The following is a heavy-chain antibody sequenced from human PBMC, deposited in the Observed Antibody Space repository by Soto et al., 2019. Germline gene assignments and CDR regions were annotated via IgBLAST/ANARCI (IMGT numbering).Heavy chain of an antibody. D-gene: IGHD2-2*01. V-gene: IGHV1-69*13. CDR1: GGTFSSYA. CDR3: ASIRYCISTSCYASAFDI. CDR2: IIPIFGTA. J-gene: IGHJ3*02. Sequence: SVKVSCKASGGTFSSYAISWVRQAPGQGLEWMGGIIPIFGTANYAQKFQGRVTITADESTSTAYMELSSLRSEDTAVYYCASIRYCISTSCYASAFDIWGQGTMVTVSS.